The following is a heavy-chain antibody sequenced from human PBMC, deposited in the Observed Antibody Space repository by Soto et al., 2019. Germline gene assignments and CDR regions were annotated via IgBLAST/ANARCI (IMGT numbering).Heavy chain of an antibody. CDR3: AKDGDYYGSGSYRGGWFDP. V-gene: IGHV3-23*01. Sequence: PGGSLRLSCAASGFTFSSYAMSWVRQAPGKGLEWVSAISGSGGSTYYADSVKGRFTISRDNSKNTLYLQMNSLRAEDTAVYYCAKDGDYYGSGSYRGGWFDPWGQGTLVTVSS. CDR2: ISGSGGST. J-gene: IGHJ5*02. D-gene: IGHD3-10*01. CDR1: GFTFSSYA.